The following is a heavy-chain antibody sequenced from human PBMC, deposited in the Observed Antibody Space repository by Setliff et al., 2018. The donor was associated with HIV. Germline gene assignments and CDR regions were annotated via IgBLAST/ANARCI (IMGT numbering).Heavy chain of an antibody. Sequence: SGPTLVNPTQTLTLTCTFSRFSLATSGMCVNWIRQPPGKALEWLARIDWDDDKYYNSSLKTRLTVSKDTSKNQVVLTMTNMDPVDTATYYCAHRPFFCGGDCYLFDSWGQGALVTVSS. CDR2: IDWDDDK. CDR3: AHRPFFCGGDCYLFDS. V-gene: IGHV2-70*12. CDR1: RFSLATSGMC. J-gene: IGHJ5*01. D-gene: IGHD2-21*02.